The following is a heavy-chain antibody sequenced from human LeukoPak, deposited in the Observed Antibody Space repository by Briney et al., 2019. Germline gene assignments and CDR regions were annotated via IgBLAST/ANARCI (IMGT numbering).Heavy chain of an antibody. Sequence: SSETLSLTCAVYGGSFSGYYWSWIRQPPGKGLEWIGEINHSGSTNYNPSLKSRVTISVDTSKNQFSLKLSSVTAADTAVYYCARDGDYVKYMDVWGKGTTVTVSS. J-gene: IGHJ6*03. CDR3: ARDGDYVKYMDV. CDR1: GGSFSGYY. D-gene: IGHD4-17*01. CDR2: INHSGST. V-gene: IGHV4-34*01.